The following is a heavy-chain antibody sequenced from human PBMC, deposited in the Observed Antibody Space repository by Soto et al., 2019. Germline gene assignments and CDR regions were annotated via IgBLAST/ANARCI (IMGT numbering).Heavy chain of an antibody. Sequence: QLQLVESGGGVVQPGRSLRLSCAASGFTFASYGMHWVRQPPGKGLEWVAVISYDGTNKYYGDSVKGRFTISRDDSKNTLYLQMNSLRAEDTAVYYCAKDPDEYVWGSYRYSLPDKWGQGTLVTVSS. J-gene: IGHJ4*02. D-gene: IGHD3-16*02. V-gene: IGHV3-30*18. CDR2: ISYDGTNK. CDR1: GFTFASYG. CDR3: AKDPDEYVWGSYRYSLPDK.